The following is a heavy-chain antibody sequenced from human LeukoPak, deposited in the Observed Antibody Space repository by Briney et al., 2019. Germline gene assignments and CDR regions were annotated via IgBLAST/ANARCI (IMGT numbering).Heavy chain of an antibody. CDR3: AKVLGVGYSYGYEY. CDR1: GFTFDDYA. CDR2: ISWNSGSI. Sequence: GGSLRLSCAASGFTFDDYAMHWIRQAPGKGLEWVSGISWNSGSIGYADSVKGRFTISRDNAKNSLYLQMNSLRAEDTALYYCAKVLGVGYSYGYEYWGQGTLVTVSS. J-gene: IGHJ4*02. V-gene: IGHV3-9*01. D-gene: IGHD5-18*01.